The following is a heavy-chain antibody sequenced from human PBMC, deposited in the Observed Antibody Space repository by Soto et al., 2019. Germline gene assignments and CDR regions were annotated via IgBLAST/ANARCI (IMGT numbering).Heavy chain of an antibody. CDR3: ARDGPYYYYYYMDV. CDR1: GFTFSSYG. Sequence: QVQLVESGGGVVQPGRSLRLSCAASGFTFSSYGMHWVRQAPGKGLEWVAVIWYDGSNKYYADSVKGRFTISRDNSKNTLYLQMNSLRAEDMAVYYCARDGPYYYYYYMDVWGKGTTVTVSS. V-gene: IGHV3-33*01. J-gene: IGHJ6*03. CDR2: IWYDGSNK.